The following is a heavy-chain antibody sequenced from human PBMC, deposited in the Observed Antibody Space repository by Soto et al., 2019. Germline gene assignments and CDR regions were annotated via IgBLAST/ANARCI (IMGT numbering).Heavy chain of an antibody. J-gene: IGHJ6*03. CDR2: INAGNGYT. V-gene: IGHV1-3*01. D-gene: IGHD3-10*01. CDR1: GYTFTSYA. CDR3: ARGVFYYGSGSYNYYYYMDV. Sequence: QVPLVQSGAEVKKPGASVKVSCKASGYTFTSYAMHWVRQAPGQRLEWMAWINAGNGYTKDSQKFQGRVTITRDTSASTAYMELSSLRSEDTAVYYCARGVFYYGSGSYNYYYYMDVWGKGTTVTVSS.